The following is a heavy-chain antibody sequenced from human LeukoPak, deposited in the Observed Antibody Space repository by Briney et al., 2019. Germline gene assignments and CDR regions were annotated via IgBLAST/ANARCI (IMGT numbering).Heavy chain of an antibody. V-gene: IGHV1-69*13. J-gene: IGHJ4*02. CDR2: IIPIFGTA. CDR1: GGTFSSYA. D-gene: IGHD3-22*01. CDR3: AGDGYYYDRRFDY. Sequence: SVKVSCKASGGTFSSYAISWVRQAPGQGLEWMGGIIPIFGTANYAQKFQGRVTITADESTSTAYMELSGLRSEDTAVYYCAGDGYYYDRRFDYWGQGTLVTVSS.